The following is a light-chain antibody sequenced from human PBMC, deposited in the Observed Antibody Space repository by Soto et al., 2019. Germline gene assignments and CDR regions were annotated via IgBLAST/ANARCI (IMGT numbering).Light chain of an antibody. CDR2: DAS. Sequence: PMTQSPSTLSASVGDRVTITCRASQNIQSWLAWYQQRPGQAPKLLISDASNLRSGVPSRFSGSGSGTEFTLTISSLQPDDVGTYYCQQYMSVWWTFGHGTRVEVK. CDR1: QNIQSW. J-gene: IGKJ1*01. CDR3: QQYMSVWWT. V-gene: IGKV1-5*01.